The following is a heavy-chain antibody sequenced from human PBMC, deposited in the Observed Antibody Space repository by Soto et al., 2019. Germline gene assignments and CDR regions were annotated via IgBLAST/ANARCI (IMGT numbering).Heavy chain of an antibody. J-gene: IGHJ4*02. Sequence: SETLSLTCTVSGGSISSYYWSWIRQPPGKGLEWIGYIYYSGSTNYNPSLKSRVTISVDTSKNQFSLKLSSVTAADTAVYYCARDDGLEGSSGWRLLDYWGQGTLVTVSS. CDR1: GGSISSYY. V-gene: IGHV4-59*01. CDR2: IYYSGST. D-gene: IGHD6-19*01. CDR3: ARDDGLEGSSGWRLLDY.